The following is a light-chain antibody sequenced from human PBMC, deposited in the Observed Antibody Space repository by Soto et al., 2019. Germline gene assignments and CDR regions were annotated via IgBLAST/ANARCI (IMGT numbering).Light chain of an antibody. CDR3: QCYDSSLSGFYV. CDR2: GNS. Sequence: QPVLTQPPSVSGAPGQRVTISCTGSSSNIGAGYDVHWYQQLPGTAPKLLIYGNSNRPSGVPDRFSGSKSGTSASLAITGLQAEDDADYCCQCYDSSLSGFYVFGIGTKLTVL. V-gene: IGLV1-40*01. J-gene: IGLJ1*01. CDR1: SSNIGAGYD.